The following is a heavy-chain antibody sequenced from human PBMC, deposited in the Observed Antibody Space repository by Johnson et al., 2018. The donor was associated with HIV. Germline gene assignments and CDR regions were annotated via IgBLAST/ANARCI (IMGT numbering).Heavy chain of an antibody. CDR3: ARVGGGNSLNDAFDI. CDR2: ISSSGGTT. D-gene: IGHD4-23*01. CDR1: GFKFDDNY. Sequence: QVQLVESGGALVKPGGSLRLSCAASGFKFDDNYMAWIRQSPGKGLEWVSYISSSGGTTHNADSVKGRFAISRNNADNSLYLQMNSLRAEDMAVYYCARVGGGNSLNDAFDIWGQGTMVTVSS. V-gene: IGHV3-11*04. J-gene: IGHJ3*02.